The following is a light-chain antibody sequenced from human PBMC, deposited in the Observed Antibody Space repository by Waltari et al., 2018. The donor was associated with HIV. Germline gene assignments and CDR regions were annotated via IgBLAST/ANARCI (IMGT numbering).Light chain of an antibody. J-gene: IGKJ4*01. CDR1: QGISNS. V-gene: IGKV1-16*02. Sequence: DLQITQSPSSLSASIASNGHITLRASQGISNSLAWFQQKPGEAPKSLIFAASNLQGGVPSKFSGSGSGTDCTLTISSLQPEDFATYYCQQYNDYPVTFGQGTKVEI. CDR3: QQYNDYPVT. CDR2: AAS.